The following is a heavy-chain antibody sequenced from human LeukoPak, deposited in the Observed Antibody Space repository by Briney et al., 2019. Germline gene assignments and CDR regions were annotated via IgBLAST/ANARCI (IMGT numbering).Heavy chain of an antibody. CDR1: GFTFSSFA. D-gene: IGHD3-22*01. J-gene: IGHJ4*02. V-gene: IGHV3-23*01. CDR2: ISNSGGST. Sequence: GGSLRLSCAASGFTFSSFAMSWVRQAPGKGLEWVSVISNSGGSTSYADSVKGRFTISRDNSKNTLYLQMNSLRAEDTAVYYCAKGSNYYESSAVLERVYWGQGTLVTVSS. CDR3: AKGSNYYESSAVLERVY.